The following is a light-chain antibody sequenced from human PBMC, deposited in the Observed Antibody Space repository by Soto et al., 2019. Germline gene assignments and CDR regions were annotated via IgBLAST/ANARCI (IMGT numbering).Light chain of an antibody. J-gene: IGLJ1*01. Sequence: QSVLTQPASVSGSPGQSITISCTGTNSDGGGYNYVSWYQQHPGKAPKVMIYDVSNRPSGVSNRFSGSKSGNTASLTISGLQAEDDTDYYCSSYTSSSTLEGVFGTGTKVTVL. CDR3: SSYTSSSTLEGV. V-gene: IGLV2-14*01. CDR2: DVS. CDR1: NSDGGGYNY.